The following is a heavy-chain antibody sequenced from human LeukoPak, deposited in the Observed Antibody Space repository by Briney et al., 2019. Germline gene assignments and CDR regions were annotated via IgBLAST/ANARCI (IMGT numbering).Heavy chain of an antibody. Sequence: GASVKVSCKASGYTFTSYAMHWVRQAPGQRLEWMGWINAGNGNTKYSQKFQGRVTITRDTSASTAYMELSSLRSEDTAVYYCARDIYCSSTSCFSWFDPWAQGPLVTVSS. D-gene: IGHD2-2*01. CDR1: GYTFTSYA. CDR3: ARDIYCSSTSCFSWFDP. J-gene: IGHJ5*02. CDR2: INAGNGNT. V-gene: IGHV1-3*01.